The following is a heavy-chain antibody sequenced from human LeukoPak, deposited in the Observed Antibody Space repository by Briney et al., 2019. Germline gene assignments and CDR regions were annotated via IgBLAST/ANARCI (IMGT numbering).Heavy chain of an antibody. CDR2: VSAYNGNT. CDR1: GYTFTSYG. D-gene: IGHD1-1*01. CDR3: ARDLERYTFDY. Sequence: EASVKVSCKASGYTFTSYGISWVRQAPGQGLEWMGWVSAYNGNTNYAQKLQGRVTMTTDTSTSTAYMELRSLRSDDTAVYYCARDLERYTFDYWGQGTLVTVSS. V-gene: IGHV1-18*01. J-gene: IGHJ4*02.